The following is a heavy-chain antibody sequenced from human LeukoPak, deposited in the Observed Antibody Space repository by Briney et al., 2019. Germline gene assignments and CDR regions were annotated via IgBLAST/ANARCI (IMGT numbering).Heavy chain of an antibody. V-gene: IGHV3-30*02. Sequence: PGGSLRLSSAASGFTFSNYGMHWARQAPGKGLEWVAFIGFDGSDHSYADSVKGRFTISRDNSKNTLYLQMNSLRAEDTAVYYCAKDIPRGYNYGYDQFAYWGLGTLVTVSS. J-gene: IGHJ4*02. CDR2: IGFDGSDH. CDR3: AKDIPRGYNYGYDQFAY. CDR1: GFTFSNYG. D-gene: IGHD5-18*01.